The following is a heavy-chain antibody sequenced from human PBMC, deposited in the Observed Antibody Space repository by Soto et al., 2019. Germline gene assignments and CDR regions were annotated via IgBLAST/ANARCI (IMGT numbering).Heavy chain of an antibody. Sequence: ESGGGVVQPGRSLRLSCAGSGFSFSNYGMHWVRQAPGKGLEWGALIWYDGSNKYYADSVKGRFTISRDNSKNMLYLQMNSLRAEDTAVYYCARDPRVETTLMAVFQGWGQSNLVTVSS. CDR1: GFSFSNYG. V-gene: IGHV3-33*01. D-gene: IGHD3-3*01. J-gene: IGHJ1*01. CDR2: IWYDGSNK. CDR3: ARDPRVETTLMAVFQG.